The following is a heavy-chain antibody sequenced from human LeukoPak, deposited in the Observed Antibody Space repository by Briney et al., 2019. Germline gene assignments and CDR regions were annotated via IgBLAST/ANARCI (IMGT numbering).Heavy chain of an antibody. D-gene: IGHD1-26*01. V-gene: IGHV4-59*01. CDR3: ARDGSGSYYFDY. CDR1: GGSISSYY. Sequence: SETLSLTCTVSGGSISSYYWSWIRQPPGKGLGWIGYIYYSGSTNYNPSLKSRVTISVDTSKNQFSLKLSSVTAADTAVYYCARDGSGSYYFDYWGQGTLVTVSS. J-gene: IGHJ4*02. CDR2: IYYSGST.